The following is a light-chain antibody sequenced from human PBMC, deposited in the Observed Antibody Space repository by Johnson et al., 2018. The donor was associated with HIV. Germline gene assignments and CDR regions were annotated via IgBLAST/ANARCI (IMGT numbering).Light chain of an antibody. V-gene: IGLV1-51*01. J-gene: IGLJ1*01. CDR3: GAWDSGLTAHFV. CDR2: ENN. Sequence: QAVLTQPPSVSAAPGQKVTISCSGSSSNIGNNYVSWYQQLPGTAPKLLIYENNKRPSGITDRFSDSKSGTSATLDITGLQTGDEADYYCGAWDSGLTAHFVFGTGTKVTVL. CDR1: SSNIGNNY.